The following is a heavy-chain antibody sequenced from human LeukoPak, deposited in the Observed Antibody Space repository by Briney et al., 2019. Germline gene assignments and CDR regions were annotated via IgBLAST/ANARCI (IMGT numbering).Heavy chain of an antibody. CDR2: IYYSGST. CDR1: GGSISSYY. Sequence: SETLSLTCTVSGGSISSYYWSWIRQPPGKGPEWIGYIYYSGSTNYNPSLKSRVTISVDTSKNQFSLKLSSVTAADTDVYYCAREGYGQYFDYWGQGTLVTVSS. CDR3: AREGYGQYFDY. D-gene: IGHD4-17*01. V-gene: IGHV4-59*01. J-gene: IGHJ4*02.